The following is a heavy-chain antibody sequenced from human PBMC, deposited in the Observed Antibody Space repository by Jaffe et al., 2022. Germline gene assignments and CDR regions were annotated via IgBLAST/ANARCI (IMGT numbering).Heavy chain of an antibody. Sequence: EVQLVQSGAEVKKPGESLKISCKGSGYSFTSYWIGWVRQMPGKGLEWMGIIYPGDSDTRYSPSFQGQVTISADKSISTAYLQWSSLKASDTAMYYCARPSAREFLEWLPDAFDIWGQGTMVTVSS. V-gene: IGHV5-51*03. CDR2: IYPGDSDT. CDR1: GYSFTSYW. J-gene: IGHJ3*02. CDR3: ARPSAREFLEWLPDAFDI. D-gene: IGHD3-3*01.